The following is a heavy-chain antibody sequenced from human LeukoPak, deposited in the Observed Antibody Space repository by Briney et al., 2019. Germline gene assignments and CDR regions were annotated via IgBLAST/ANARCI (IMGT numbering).Heavy chain of an antibody. CDR1: GYTLTGFY. Sequence: ASVKVSCKASGYTLTGFYMNWVRQAPGQGLEWMGWINSDSGFTKYAQKFQGRVTMTRDTSITTVYMDLTRLTSDDTAVYYCARNFDMKGFDPWGQGTLVTVSS. CDR2: INSDSGFT. V-gene: IGHV1-2*02. D-gene: IGHD3-9*01. CDR3: ARNFDMKGFDP. J-gene: IGHJ5*02.